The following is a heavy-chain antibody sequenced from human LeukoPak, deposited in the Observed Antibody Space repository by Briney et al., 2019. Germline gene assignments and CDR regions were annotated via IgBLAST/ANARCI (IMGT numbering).Heavy chain of an antibody. CDR3: ARDPYGGYSYGYFPFAVDY. Sequence: TGRSLRLSCAASGFTFSSYAMHWVRQAPGKGLEWVAVISYDGSNRYYADSVKGRFTISRDNSKNTLYLQMNSLRAEDTAVYYCARDPYGGYSYGYFPFAVDYWGRGTLVTVSS. CDR1: GFTFSSYA. D-gene: IGHD5-18*01. CDR2: ISYDGSNR. V-gene: IGHV3-30-3*01. J-gene: IGHJ4*02.